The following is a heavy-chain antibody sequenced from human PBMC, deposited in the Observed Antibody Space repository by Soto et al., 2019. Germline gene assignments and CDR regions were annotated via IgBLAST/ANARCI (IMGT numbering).Heavy chain of an antibody. J-gene: IGHJ6*03. D-gene: IGHD1-20*01. CDR2: IYYSGST. Sequence: SETLSLTCTVSGGSISSGGYYWSWIRQHPGKGLEWIGYIYYSGSTYYNPSLKSRVTISVDTSKNQFSLKLSSVTAADTAVYYCARLGLTGTSHYYYYYMDVWGKGTTVTVS. CDR3: ARLGLTGTSHYYYYYMDV. V-gene: IGHV4-61*08. CDR1: GGSISSGGYY.